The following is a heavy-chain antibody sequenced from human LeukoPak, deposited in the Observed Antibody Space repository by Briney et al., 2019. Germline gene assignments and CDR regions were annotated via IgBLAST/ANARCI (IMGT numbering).Heavy chain of an antibody. CDR2: IFTSGRT. D-gene: IGHD5-12*01. V-gene: IGHV4-4*09. CDR3: TRGYGYYMDV. Sequence: SETLSLTCTVSGGSISSYYWSWIRQPPGKGLEWIGYIFTSGRTDYNPSLKSRITISVDTSKNHFSLKLSSVTAADTAVYYCTRGYGYYMDVWGKGTTVTVYS. CDR1: GGSISSYY. J-gene: IGHJ6*03.